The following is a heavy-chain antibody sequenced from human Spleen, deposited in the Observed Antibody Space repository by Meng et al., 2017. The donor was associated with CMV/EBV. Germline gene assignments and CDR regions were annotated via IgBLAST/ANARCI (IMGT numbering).Heavy chain of an antibody. J-gene: IGHJ4*02. V-gene: IGHV3-23*01. Sequence: ASGFTFSSYAMSWVRQAPGKGLEWVSGISGSGGSTYYADSVKGRFNISRDNSKNTLYLQMNSLRAEDTAVYYCAKERTATIGIDFDYWGQGTLVTVSS. CDR1: GFTFSSYA. D-gene: IGHD5-12*01. CDR3: AKERTATIGIDFDY. CDR2: ISGSGGST.